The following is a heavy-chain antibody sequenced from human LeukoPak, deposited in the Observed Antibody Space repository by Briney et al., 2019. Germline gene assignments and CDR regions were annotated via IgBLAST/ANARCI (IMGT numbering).Heavy chain of an antibody. CDR3: ARAQLGYCSGGSCYTGVDTATVRGNAFDI. CDR2: IIHIFATA. J-gene: IGHJ3*02. V-gene: IGHV1-69*05. CDR1: GGTFSSYG. D-gene: IGHD2-15*01. Sequence: SVKVSCKTSGGTFSSYGISWVRQAPGQGLEWMGGIIHIFATANYAQKFQGRVTITTDEATSTAYMELSSLRSEDTAVYYCARAQLGYCSGGSCYTGVDTATVRGNAFDIWGQGTMVTVSS.